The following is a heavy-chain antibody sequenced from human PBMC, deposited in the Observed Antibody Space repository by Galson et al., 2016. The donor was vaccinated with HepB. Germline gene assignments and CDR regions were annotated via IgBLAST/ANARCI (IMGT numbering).Heavy chain of an antibody. Sequence: PALVKPTQTLTLTCTLSGMSLSSTGVAVGWIRQSPGRALEWLAVIYWDDDSRYAPSLNSRLTVTRDTSTSQVVLSLINVGPADTATYFCALLGGDSGSRGFFDYWGPGTRVTVSS. CDR1: GMSLSSTGVA. D-gene: IGHD2-21*01. CDR3: ALLGGDSGSRGFFDY. J-gene: IGHJ4*02. V-gene: IGHV2-5*05. CDR2: IYWDDDS.